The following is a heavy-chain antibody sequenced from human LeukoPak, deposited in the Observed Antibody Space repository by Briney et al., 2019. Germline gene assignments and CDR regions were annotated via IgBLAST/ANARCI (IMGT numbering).Heavy chain of an antibody. D-gene: IGHD2-15*01. CDR3: ASLLGYCSGGSCFFDY. J-gene: IGHJ4*02. CDR1: GGSISSGDYY. Sequence: SQTLSLTCTVSGGSISSGDYYWSWIRQPPEKGLEWIGYIYYSGSTYYNPSLKSRVTISVDTSKNQFSLKLSSVTAADTAVYYCASLLGYCSGGSCFFDYWGQGTLVTVSS. CDR2: IYYSGST. V-gene: IGHV4-30-4*01.